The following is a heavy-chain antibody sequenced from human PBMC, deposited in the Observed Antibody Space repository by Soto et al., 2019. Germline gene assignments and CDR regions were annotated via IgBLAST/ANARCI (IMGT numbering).Heavy chain of an antibody. D-gene: IGHD5-18*01. CDR2: IFSNDEK. CDR1: GFSLSNARMG. CDR3: ARIRVTSTVTYYYGMDV. J-gene: IGHJ6*02. Sequence: QVTLKASGPVLVKPTETLMLTCTVSGFSLSNARMGVSWIRQPQGRALEWLSHIFSNDEKSYNTCLLSRLTISKDTSKSQVVLIMTDVDPVDTATYYCARIRVTSTVTYYYGMDVWGHGTTVTVSS. V-gene: IGHV2-26*01.